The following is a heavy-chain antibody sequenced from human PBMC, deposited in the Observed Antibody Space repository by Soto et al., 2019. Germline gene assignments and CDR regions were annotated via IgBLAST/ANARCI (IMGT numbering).Heavy chain of an antibody. CDR1: GGSISSYY. V-gene: IGHV4-59*08. J-gene: IGHJ4*02. D-gene: IGHD2-21*01. CDR3: ATYSRGEGGRGY. Sequence: PSETLSLTCTVSGGSISSYYWSWIRQPPGKGLEWIGYIYYSGSTNYNPSLKSRVTISVDTSKNQFSLKLSSVTAADTAVYYCATYSRGEGGRGYWGQGTLVTVSS. CDR2: IYYSGST.